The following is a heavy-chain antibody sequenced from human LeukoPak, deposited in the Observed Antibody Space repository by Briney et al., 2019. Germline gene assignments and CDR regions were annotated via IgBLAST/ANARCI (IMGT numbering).Heavy chain of an antibody. CDR1: GGSISSYF. D-gene: IGHD6-13*01. Sequence: SETLSLTCTVSGGSISSYFWTWIRQPPGKGLEWIGYIYYSGSTNYNPSLESRVTISVDTSKNQFSLKLTSVTAADTAVYYCASGYSSSSDYLDYWGQGTLVTVSS. CDR2: IYYSGST. CDR3: ASGYSSSSDYLDY. J-gene: IGHJ4*02. V-gene: IGHV4-59*01.